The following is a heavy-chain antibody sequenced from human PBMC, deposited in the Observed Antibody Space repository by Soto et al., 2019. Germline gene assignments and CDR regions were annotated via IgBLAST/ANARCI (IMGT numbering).Heavy chain of an antibody. J-gene: IGHJ4*02. CDR2: IWYDGSNK. V-gene: IGHV3-33*01. D-gene: IGHD3-3*01. CDR3: ARDNRITIFGVVLDY. Sequence: GGSLRLSCAASGFTYSSYGMHWVRQAPGKGLEWVAVIWYDGSNKYYADSVKGRFTISRDNSKNTLYLQMNSLRAEDTAVYYCARDNRITIFGVVLDYWGQGTLVTVSS. CDR1: GFTYSSYG.